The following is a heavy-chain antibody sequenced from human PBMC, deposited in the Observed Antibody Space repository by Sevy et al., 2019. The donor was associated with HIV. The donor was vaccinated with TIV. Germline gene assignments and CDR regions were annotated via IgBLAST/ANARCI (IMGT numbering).Heavy chain of an antibody. CDR3: AKDFTGYNGMDV. CDR2: ISYHGRAK. V-gene: IGHV3-30*18. CDR1: GITFSTSG. D-gene: IGHD3-9*01. Sequence: GGSLRLSCVVSGITFSTSGMHWVRQAPAKGREWGAVISYHGRAKFYADSVKGRSTISRDNSKNILYLQMVSLRAEDTAVYYCAKDFTGYNGMDVWGQGTMVTVSS. J-gene: IGHJ6*02.